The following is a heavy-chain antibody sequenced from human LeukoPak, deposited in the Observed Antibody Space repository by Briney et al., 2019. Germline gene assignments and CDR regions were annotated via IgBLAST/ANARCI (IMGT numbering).Heavy chain of an antibody. CDR1: GFTSSDYY. CDR3: ARGLTEMATERSFDY. D-gene: IGHD5-24*01. J-gene: IGHJ4*02. V-gene: IGHV3-11*01. Sequence: GGSLRLSCAASGFTSSDYYMSWIRHAPGGGLGWVSYICSIVSTTYYTDSVKGSLTLSTDTATNSLCMQINRQRATHTGVYFCARGLTEMATERSFDYWGRGPLVTLPS. CDR2: ICSIVSTT.